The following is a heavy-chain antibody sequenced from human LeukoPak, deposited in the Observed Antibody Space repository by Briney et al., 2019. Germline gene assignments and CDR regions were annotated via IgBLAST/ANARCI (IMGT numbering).Heavy chain of an antibody. CDR2: ISAYNGNT. D-gene: IGHD2-15*01. CDR1: GYTFTSYG. CDR3: ARDWPRPGYCSGGSCPGYYFDY. Sequence: ASVKVSCKASGYTFTSYGISWVRQAPGQGLEWMGWISAYNGNTNYAQKLQGRVTMTTDTSTSTAYMELRSLRSDDTAVYYCARDWPRPGYCSGGSCPGYYFDYWGQGTLVTVSS. J-gene: IGHJ4*02. V-gene: IGHV1-18*01.